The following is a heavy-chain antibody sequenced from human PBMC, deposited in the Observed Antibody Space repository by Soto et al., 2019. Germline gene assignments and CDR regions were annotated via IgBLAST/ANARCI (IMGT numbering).Heavy chain of an antibody. CDR3: ARVPPQHSCNDGLDS. CDR1: GFNFDDYS. CDR2: INSVRSNT. V-gene: IGHV3-43*01. D-gene: IGHD1-20*01. Sequence: GGSLRLSCAASGFNFDDYSIHWGRLPPGKGLEWVSLINSVRSNTNYAASVKGRVTISGDNSRSSVSLEMNSLRTADTAVYFCARVPPQHSCNDGLDSWGKGTLVTVSS. J-gene: IGHJ4*02.